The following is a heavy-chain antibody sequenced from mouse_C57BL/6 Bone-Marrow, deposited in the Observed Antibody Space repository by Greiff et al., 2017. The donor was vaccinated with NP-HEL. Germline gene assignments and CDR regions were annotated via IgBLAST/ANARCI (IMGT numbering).Heavy chain of an antibody. Sequence: ESGPGLVKPSQSLSLTCSVTGYSITSGYYWNWIRQFPGNKLEWMGYISYDGSNNYNPSLKNRISITRDTSKNQFFLKLNSVTTEDTATYYCARSYYGSSYFAYWGQGTLVTVSA. D-gene: IGHD1-1*01. CDR1: GYSITSGYY. CDR2: ISYDGSN. V-gene: IGHV3-6*01. J-gene: IGHJ3*01. CDR3: ARSYYGSSYFAY.